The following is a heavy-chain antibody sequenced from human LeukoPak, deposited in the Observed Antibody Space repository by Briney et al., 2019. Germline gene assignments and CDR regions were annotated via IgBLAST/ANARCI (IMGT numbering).Heavy chain of an antibody. CDR2: IIPIFGTA. V-gene: IGHV1-69*06. CDR1: GGTFSSYA. Sequence: RASVKVSCKASGGTFSSYAISWVRQAPGQGLEWMGGIIPIFGTANYAQKFQGRVTITADKSTSTAYMELSSLRSEDTAVYYCARVRVVPAAIRYARNNWFDPWGQGTLVTVSS. CDR3: ARVRVVPAAIRYARNNWFDP. D-gene: IGHD2-2*01. J-gene: IGHJ5*02.